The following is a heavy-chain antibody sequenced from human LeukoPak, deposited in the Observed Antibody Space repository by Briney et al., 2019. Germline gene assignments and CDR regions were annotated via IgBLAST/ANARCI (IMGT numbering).Heavy chain of an antibody. CDR1: GFTFSSYA. Sequence: SGGSLRLSCAASGFTFSSYAMSWVRQAPGKGLEWVSAISGSGGSTYYADSVKGRFTISRDNSKNTLYLQMNSLRAEDTAVYYCAKRVMITFGGVIAPDFDYWGQGTLVTVSS. CDR2: ISGSGGST. J-gene: IGHJ4*02. V-gene: IGHV3-23*01. CDR3: AKRVMITFGGVIAPDFDY. D-gene: IGHD3-16*02.